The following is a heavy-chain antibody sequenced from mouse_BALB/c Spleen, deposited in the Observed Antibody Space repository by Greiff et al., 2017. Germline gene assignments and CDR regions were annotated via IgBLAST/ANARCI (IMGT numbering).Heavy chain of an antibody. Sequence: VQRVESGAELVKPGASVKLSCKASGYTFTSYYMYWVKQRPGQGLEWIGEINPSNGGTNFNEKFKSKATLTVDKSSSTAYMQLSSLTSEDSAVYYCTRYDYDGFAYWGQGTLVTVSA. J-gene: IGHJ3*01. V-gene: IGHV1S81*02. D-gene: IGHD2-4*01. CDR3: TRYDYDGFAY. CDR1: GYTFTSYY. CDR2: INPSNGGT.